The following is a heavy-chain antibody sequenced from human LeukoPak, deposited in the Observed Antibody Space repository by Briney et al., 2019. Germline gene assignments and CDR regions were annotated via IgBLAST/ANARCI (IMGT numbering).Heavy chain of an antibody. CDR3: AKIRLGELSSIDY. V-gene: IGHV3-23*01. Sequence: GGSLRPSWAASGFTFSSYAMSWAGQPPGKGREWVSAIGVSGGSTYYADSVKGRFTISRDNSKNTLYLQMNSLRAEDTAVYYCAKIRLGELSSIDYWGQGTLVTVSS. D-gene: IGHD3-16*02. J-gene: IGHJ4*02. CDR1: GFTFSSYA. CDR2: IGVSGGST.